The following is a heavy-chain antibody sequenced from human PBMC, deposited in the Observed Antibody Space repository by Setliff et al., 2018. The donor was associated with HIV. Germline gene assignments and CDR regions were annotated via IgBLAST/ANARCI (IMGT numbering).Heavy chain of an antibody. CDR3: ARHRDPPGTSWIFYYYYMDL. Sequence: PSETLSLTCTVSGGSIITGTYYWGWIRQPPGKGLEWIGSIHSSGSPSYNPSLSSRLTISVDTSKNQVSLRLNSVTAADTGVYYCARHRDPPGTSWIFYYYYMDLWGGGTTVTVSS. J-gene: IGHJ6*03. CDR2: IHSSGSP. D-gene: IGHD6-13*01. V-gene: IGHV4-39*01. CDR1: GGSIITGTYY.